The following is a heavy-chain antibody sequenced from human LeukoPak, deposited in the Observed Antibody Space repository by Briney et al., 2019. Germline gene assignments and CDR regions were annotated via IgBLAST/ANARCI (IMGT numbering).Heavy chain of an antibody. CDR2: INPNIGGT. V-gene: IGHV1-2*02. CDR3: ARSGSGYWFDP. Sequence: GSVKVSCKASGYTFTGYYMHWVRQAPGQGLEWMGWINPNIGGTNYAQKFQGRVTMTRDTSISTAYMELSRLRSDDTAVYYCARSGSGYWFDPWGQGTLVTVSS. J-gene: IGHJ5*02. D-gene: IGHD5-12*01. CDR1: GYTFTGYY.